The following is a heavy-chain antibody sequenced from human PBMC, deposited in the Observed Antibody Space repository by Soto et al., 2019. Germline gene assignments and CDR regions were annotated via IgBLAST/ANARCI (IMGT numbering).Heavy chain of an antibody. CDR1: GYTFASYG. CDR2: ISGYNGDT. Sequence: QVQLVQSGAEVKKAGASVNVSCKASGYTFASYGISWVRQAPGQGLEWMGWISGYNGDTNYAEKLQDRVTMTTDTSTSTVNMELRSLRSDDTAVYYCARGGRGVTLYFDYWGQGTLVTVSS. D-gene: IGHD3-10*01. J-gene: IGHJ4*02. CDR3: ARGGRGVTLYFDY. V-gene: IGHV1-18*01.